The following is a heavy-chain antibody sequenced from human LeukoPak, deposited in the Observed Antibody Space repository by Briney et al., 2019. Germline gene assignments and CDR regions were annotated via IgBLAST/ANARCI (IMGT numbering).Heavy chain of an antibody. J-gene: IGHJ1*01. CDR2: ISSSSSYI. Sequence: PGGSLRLSCAASGFTFSSYSMDWVRQAPGKGLEWVSSISSSSSYIYYADSVKGRLTISRDNAKNSLYLQMNSLRAEDTAVYYCARFRSPKYYDSSGYPFQHWGQGTLVTVSS. V-gene: IGHV3-21*01. CDR1: GFTFSSYS. CDR3: ARFRSPKYYDSSGYPFQH. D-gene: IGHD3-22*01.